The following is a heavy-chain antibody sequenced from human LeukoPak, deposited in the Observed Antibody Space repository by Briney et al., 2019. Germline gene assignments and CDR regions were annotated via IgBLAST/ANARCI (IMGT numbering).Heavy chain of an antibody. V-gene: IGHV3-21*01. J-gene: IGHJ2*01. CDR1: GFTFSSYS. CDR3: ARGNVDTDFDL. Sequence: GGSLRLSCAASGFTFSSYSMTWVRQAPGKGLEWVSSISSSSSYIYYADSVKGRFTISRDNAKNSLYLQMDSLRAEDTAVYYCARGNVDTDFDLWGRGTLVTVSS. CDR2: ISSSSSYI. D-gene: IGHD5-18*01.